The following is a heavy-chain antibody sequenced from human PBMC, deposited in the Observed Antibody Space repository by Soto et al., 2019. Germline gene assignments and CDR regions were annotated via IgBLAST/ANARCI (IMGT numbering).Heavy chain of an antibody. CDR1: GYSFTSYW. J-gene: IGHJ6*02. D-gene: IGHD3-22*01. Sequence: PGESLKISCKGSGYSFTSYWISWVRQMPGKGLEWMGRIDPSDSYTNYSPSFQGHVTISADKSISTAYLQWSSLKASDTAMYYCASPNYYDSSGQPYYYYGMDVWGQGTTVTVSS. CDR2: IDPSDSYT. CDR3: ASPNYYDSSGQPYYYYGMDV. V-gene: IGHV5-10-1*01.